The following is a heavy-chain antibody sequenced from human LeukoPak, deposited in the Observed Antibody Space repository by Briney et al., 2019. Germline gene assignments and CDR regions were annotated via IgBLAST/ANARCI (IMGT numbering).Heavy chain of an antibody. Sequence: GGSLRLSCAASGFTFSSYAMHWVRQAPGKGLEWVAVISYDGSNKYYADSVKGRFTISRDNSKNTLYLQMNSLRAEDTAFYYCAKDGESILYYFDYWGQGTLVTVSS. CDR3: AKDGESILYYFDY. J-gene: IGHJ4*02. CDR1: GFTFSSYA. V-gene: IGHV3-30*04. D-gene: IGHD3-10*01. CDR2: ISYDGSNK.